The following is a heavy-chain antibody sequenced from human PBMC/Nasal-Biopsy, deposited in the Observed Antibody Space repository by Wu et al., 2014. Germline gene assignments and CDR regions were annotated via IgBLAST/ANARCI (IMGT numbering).Heavy chain of an antibody. J-gene: IGHJ3*02. CDR1: GDSISNYF. CDR3: ARASYYEDSGHYADDAFDI. V-gene: IGHV3-49*03. D-gene: IGHD3-3*01. CDR2: IRTQTYGGTT. Sequence: LSLTCAVSGDSISNYFWAWIRQPPGKGLEWVGLIRTQTYGGTTEYAASVKGRFTISRDDSKSIAYLQINSLKTEDTAVYYCARASYYEDSGHYADDAFDIWGPGTKVTVSS.